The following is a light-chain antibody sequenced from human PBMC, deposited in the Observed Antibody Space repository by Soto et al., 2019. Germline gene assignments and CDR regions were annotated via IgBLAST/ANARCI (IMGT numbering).Light chain of an antibody. CDR2: EVS. J-gene: IGLJ1*01. CDR1: SNDVGHSSF. CDR3: NAQADNGKHV. Sequence: QSALTQPPSASGSPGQSVTISCTGNSNDVGHSSFISWYQQHPGKGPTLIIYEVSKRPAGVPDRFSGSKSGNTASLSVSGLQDEDEADYFCNAQADNGKHVFGTGTKLAVL. V-gene: IGLV2-8*01.